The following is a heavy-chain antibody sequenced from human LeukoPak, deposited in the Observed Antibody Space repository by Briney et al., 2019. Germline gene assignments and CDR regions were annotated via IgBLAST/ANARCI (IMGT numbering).Heavy chain of an antibody. J-gene: IGHJ4*02. Sequence: PGGSLRLSCAASGFTFSSYAMSWVRQAPGKGLEWVSAISGSGGSTYYADSVKGRFTISRDNSKSTLYLQMNSLRAEDTAVYYCATASIAVTTPFDYWGPGTLVTVSS. CDR2: ISGSGGST. CDR3: ATASIAVTTPFDY. CDR1: GFTFSSYA. V-gene: IGHV3-23*01. D-gene: IGHD4-17*01.